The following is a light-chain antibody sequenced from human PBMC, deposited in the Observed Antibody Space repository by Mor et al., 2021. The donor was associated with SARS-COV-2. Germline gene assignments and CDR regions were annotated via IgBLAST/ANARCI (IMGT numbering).Light chain of an antibody. CDR3: QQQNSYPLT. Sequence: TSQAISRSLVWYQQKPGKAPNLLIYGASTLQGGVPSRFSGSGSGTEFTLTISSLQPEDFATYYCQQQNSYPLTFG. J-gene: IGKJ5*01. CDR1: QAISRS. V-gene: IGKV1-9*01. CDR2: GAS.